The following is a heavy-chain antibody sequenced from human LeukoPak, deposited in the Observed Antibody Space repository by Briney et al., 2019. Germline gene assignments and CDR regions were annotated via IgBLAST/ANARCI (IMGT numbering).Heavy chain of an antibody. CDR1: GYTFTGYG. CDR2: ISAYNGNT. D-gene: IGHD6-13*01. J-gene: IGHJ4*02. V-gene: IGHV1-18*01. CDR3: ARDLSAAGLFDY. Sequence: ASVKVSCKASGYTFTGYGISLVRQAPGQGLEWMGWISAYNGNTNYAQKLQGRVTMTTDTSTSTAYMELRSLRSDDTAVYYCARDLSAAGLFDYWGQGTLVTVSS.